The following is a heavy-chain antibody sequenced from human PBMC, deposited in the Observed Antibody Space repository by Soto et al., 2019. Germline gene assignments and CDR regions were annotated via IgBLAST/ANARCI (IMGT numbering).Heavy chain of an antibody. CDR1: EFSFSNYP. CDR3: AMVQDY. Sequence: GGSLRLSCAASEFSFSNYPMSWVRQAPGKGLEWVSGISASGSITKYADSVKGRFTISRDNSKKILYLQMDSLRAEDTAVYYCAMVQDYWGQGTLVTVSS. CDR2: ISASGSIT. D-gene: IGHD1-1*01. J-gene: IGHJ4*02. V-gene: IGHV3-23*01.